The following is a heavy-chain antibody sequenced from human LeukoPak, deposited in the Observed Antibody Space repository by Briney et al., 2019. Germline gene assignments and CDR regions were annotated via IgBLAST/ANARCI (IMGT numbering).Heavy chain of an antibody. CDR1: GYTFTNYY. J-gene: IGHJ4*02. CDR2: IDPNTGGT. V-gene: IGHV1-2*06. CDR3: ASLYDIVGTTVDY. D-gene: IGHD1-26*01. Sequence: ASVKVSCKTSGYTFTNYYIRWVRQAPGQGLEWMGRIDPNTGGTKSAKNFQGRVTMTRDTSISTAYMALSGLRSDDTAVYYCASLYDIVGTTVDYWDQGTLVTVSS.